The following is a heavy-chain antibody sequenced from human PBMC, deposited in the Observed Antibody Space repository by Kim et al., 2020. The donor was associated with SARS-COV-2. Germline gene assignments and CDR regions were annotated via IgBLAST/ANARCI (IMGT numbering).Heavy chain of an antibody. V-gene: IGHV3-23*01. Sequence: GGSLRLSCAVSGFTFSSFGMTWVRQAPGKGLECVSTISGSGGNTYYADSVKGRFTISRDNSKNTLLLQRNSLRAEDTAVYYCAKHRTTATNHFDYWGQGTLVTVSS. CDR3: AKHRTTATNHFDY. CDR2: ISGSGGNT. D-gene: IGHD2-21*02. CDR1: GFTFSSFG. J-gene: IGHJ4*02.